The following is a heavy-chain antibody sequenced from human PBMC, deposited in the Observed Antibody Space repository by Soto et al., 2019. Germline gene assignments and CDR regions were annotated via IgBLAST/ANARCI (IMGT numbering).Heavy chain of an antibody. D-gene: IGHD3-22*01. CDR1: GGTFSTYA. V-gene: IGHV1-69*13. J-gene: IGHJ4*02. CDR2: IIPLFGTA. CDR3: ARGVHYDSSGYYYFY. Sequence: SVKVSCKASGGTFSTYAIDWVRQAPGQGLEWMGGIIPLFGTAKYAQNFQGRITITADESTNTAYMELRSMRSKDTAVYYCARGVHYDSSGYYYFYWGQGTLVTVSS.